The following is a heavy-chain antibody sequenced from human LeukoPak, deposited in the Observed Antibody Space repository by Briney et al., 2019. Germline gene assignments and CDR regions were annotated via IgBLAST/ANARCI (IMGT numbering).Heavy chain of an antibody. CDR3: ARAGADPSYGWMYYFDY. CDR2: IIPIFGTA. V-gene: IGHV1-69*05. J-gene: IGHJ4*02. CDR1: GGTFSSYA. D-gene: IGHD5-18*01. Sequence: SVKVSCKASGGTFSSYAISWVRQAPGQGLEWMGGIIPIFGTANYAQKFQGRVTITTDESTSTAYMGLSSLRSEDTAVYYCARAGADPSYGWMYYFDYWGQGTLVTVSS.